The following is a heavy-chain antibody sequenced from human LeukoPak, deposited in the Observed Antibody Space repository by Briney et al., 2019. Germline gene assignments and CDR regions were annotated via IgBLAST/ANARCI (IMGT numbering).Heavy chain of an antibody. CDR2: IYYSGST. V-gene: IGHV4-39*07. J-gene: IGHJ4*02. Sequence: SETLSLTCTVSGGSISSSSYYWGWIRQPPGKGLEWIGSIYYSGSTYYNPSLKSRVTISVDTSKNQFSLKLSSVTAADTAVYYCARVGPTNYDILTGALDYWGQGTLVTVSS. CDR3: ARVGPTNYDILTGALDY. CDR1: GGSISSSSYY. D-gene: IGHD3-9*01.